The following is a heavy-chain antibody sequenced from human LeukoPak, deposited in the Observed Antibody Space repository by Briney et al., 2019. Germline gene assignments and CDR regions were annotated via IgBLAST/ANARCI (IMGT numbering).Heavy chain of an antibody. V-gene: IGHV5-51*01. CDR3: ARLYDSSGLTFDY. J-gene: IGHJ4*02. CDR1: GYSFTSYW. CDR2: IYPGDSDT. D-gene: IGHD3-22*01. Sequence: GESLKISCKGSGYSFTSYWIGWVRQMPGKGLEWMGIIYPGDSDTRYGPSFQGQVTVSADKSISTAYLQWSSLKASDTAMYYCARLYDSSGLTFDYWGQGTLVTVSS.